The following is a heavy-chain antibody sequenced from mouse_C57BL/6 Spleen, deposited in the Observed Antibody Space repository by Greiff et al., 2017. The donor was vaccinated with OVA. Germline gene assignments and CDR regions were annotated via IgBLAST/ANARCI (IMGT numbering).Heavy chain of an antibody. J-gene: IGHJ3*01. CDR3: ATELRLWFAY. V-gene: IGHV2-4*01. CDR1: GFSLTSYG. Sequence: QVQLQQSGPGLVQPSQSLSITCTVSGFSLTSYGVHWVRQPPGKGLEWLGVIWSGGSTDYNDAFISRLSIRKDNSKSQVFFKMNSLQADDTAIDYFATELRLWFAYWGKGTLVTVSA. CDR2: IWSGGST. D-gene: IGHD2-4*01.